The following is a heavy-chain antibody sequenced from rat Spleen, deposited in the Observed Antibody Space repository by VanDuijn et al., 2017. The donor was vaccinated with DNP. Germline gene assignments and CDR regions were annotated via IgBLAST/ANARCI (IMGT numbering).Heavy chain of an antibody. CDR3: TTFEGRDA. Sequence: VQLVESGGSLVRPGRSLKLSCATSGFTFSDFNMAWVRQAPKKGLEWVATIIYDGSRTYYRNPVKGRFTISRDNAKSTLYLQMDSLRYEDTATYYCTTFEGRDAWGQGTSVTVSS. J-gene: IGHJ4*01. CDR2: IIYDGSRT. V-gene: IGHV5S10*01. D-gene: IGHD1-11*01. CDR1: GFTFSDFN.